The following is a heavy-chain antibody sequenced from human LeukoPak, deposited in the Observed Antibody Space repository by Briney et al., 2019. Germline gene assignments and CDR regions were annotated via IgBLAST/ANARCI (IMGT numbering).Heavy chain of an antibody. CDR3: ARGGTYCSGGSCYSLDY. J-gene: IGHJ4*02. CDR2: IWYDGSNK. D-gene: IGHD2-15*01. CDR1: GFTFSSYG. V-gene: IGHV3-33*01. Sequence: GGSLRLSCAASGFTFSSYGMHWVRQAPGKGLEWVAVIWYDGSNKYYADSVKGRFTISRDNSKNTLYLQMNSLRAEDTAVYYCARGGTYCSGGSCYSLDYWGQGTLATVSS.